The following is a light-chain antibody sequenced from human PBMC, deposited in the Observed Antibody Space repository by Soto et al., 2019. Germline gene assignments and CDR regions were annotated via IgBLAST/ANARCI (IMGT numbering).Light chain of an antibody. CDR3: SSYAGSNMGV. CDR1: SSDVGGYNF. V-gene: IGLV2-8*01. CDR2: EVT. Sequence: QSALTQPPSASGSPGQSVTISCTGTSSDVGGYNFVSWYQQQPGKAPKLIIYEVTQRPSGVPDRFSGSKSGNTASLTVSGLQAEDEADYYCSSYAGSNMGVFGTGTKLT. J-gene: IGLJ1*01.